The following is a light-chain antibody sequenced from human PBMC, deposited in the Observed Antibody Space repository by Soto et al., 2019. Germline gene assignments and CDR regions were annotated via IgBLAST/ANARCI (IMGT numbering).Light chain of an antibody. Sequence: EIVLTQSPDTLSLFPGERATLSCRASQSVSSTYLAWYQQKPGQAPRTLISAASSRATGTPDRFSGSGSGTDFTLTISRLEPEDFAVYYCQQYGSSRWTFGQGTKVDIK. CDR2: AAS. J-gene: IGKJ1*01. V-gene: IGKV3-20*01. CDR1: QSVSSTY. CDR3: QQYGSSRWT.